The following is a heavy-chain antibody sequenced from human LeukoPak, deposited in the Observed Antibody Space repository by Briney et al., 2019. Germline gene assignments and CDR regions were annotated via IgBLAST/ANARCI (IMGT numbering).Heavy chain of an antibody. J-gene: IGHJ4*02. CDR1: GFTFSNYA. D-gene: IGHD3-10*01. Sequence: PGRSLRLSCAASGFTFSNYAMHWVRQAPGKGLEWVAVISYDGSNKYYANSVKGQFTISRDNSKNTLYVQMDSLRAEDTAVYYCARESKESYGSSFYFWGQGTLVTVSS. CDR3: ARESKESYGSSFYF. CDR2: ISYDGSNK. V-gene: IGHV3-30-3*01.